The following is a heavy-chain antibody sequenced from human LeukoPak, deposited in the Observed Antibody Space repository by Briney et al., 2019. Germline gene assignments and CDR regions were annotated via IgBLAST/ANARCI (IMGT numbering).Heavy chain of an antibody. J-gene: IGHJ3*02. CDR3: ARVPQPPVVVVTATDAFDI. CDR2: IYYSGGT. Sequence: SETLSLTCTVSGGSISSSYSYWGWIRQPPGKGLEWIGDIYYSGGTYYNPSLKSRVTISVDTSKNQFSLKLSSVTAADTAVYHCARVPQPPVVVVTATDAFDIWGQGTMVTVSS. CDR1: GGSISSSYSY. D-gene: IGHD2-21*02. V-gene: IGHV4-39*07.